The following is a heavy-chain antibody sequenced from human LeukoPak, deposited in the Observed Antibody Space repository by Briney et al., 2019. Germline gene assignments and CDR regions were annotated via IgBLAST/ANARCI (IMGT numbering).Heavy chain of an antibody. V-gene: IGHV4-34*01. D-gene: IGHD3-10*01. CDR2: VNHSGST. J-gene: IGHJ4*02. Sequence: SETLSLTCTVSGGSISSYYWSWIRQPPGKGLEWLGEVNHSGSTNYNPSLKSRVTISVDTSKNQFSLKLSSVTAADTAVYYCATTNVLLWFGELSKTAYFDYWGQGTLVTVSS. CDR3: ATTNVLLWFGELSKTAYFDY. CDR1: GGSISSYY.